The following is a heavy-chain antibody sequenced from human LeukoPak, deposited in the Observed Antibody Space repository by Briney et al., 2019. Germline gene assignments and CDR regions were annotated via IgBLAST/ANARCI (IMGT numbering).Heavy chain of an antibody. J-gene: IGHJ5*02. V-gene: IGHV1-2*06. CDR3: ATDRDYYDSSGYYSNWFDP. CDR2: INPNSGGT. D-gene: IGHD3-22*01. CDR1: GYTFTGYY. Sequence: ASVKVSCKASGYTFTGYYMHWVRQAPGQGLEWMGRINPNSGGTNYAQKFQGRVTMTRDTSSSTAYMELSRLRSDDTAVYYCATDRDYYDSSGYYSNWFDPWGQGTLVTVSS.